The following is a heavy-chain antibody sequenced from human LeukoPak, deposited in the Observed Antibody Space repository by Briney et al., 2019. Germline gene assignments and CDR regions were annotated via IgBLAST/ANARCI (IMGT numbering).Heavy chain of an antibody. V-gene: IGHV1-69*01. Sequence: GASVKVSCKASGGTFSSDAISWVRQAPGQGREWMGGIIPIFGTANYAQKFQGRVTITADESTSTAYMELSSLRSEDTAVYYCARGLTDYFDAFGIWGQGTMVTVSS. D-gene: IGHD3-10*01. CDR3: ARGLTDYFDAFGI. J-gene: IGHJ3*02. CDR2: IIPIFGTA. CDR1: GGTFSSDA.